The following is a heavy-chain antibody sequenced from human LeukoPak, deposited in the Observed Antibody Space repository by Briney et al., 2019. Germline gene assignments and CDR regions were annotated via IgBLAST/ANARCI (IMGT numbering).Heavy chain of an antibody. D-gene: IGHD3-9*01. CDR2: FDPDDGET. V-gene: IGHV1-24*01. CDR1: GYTLTDLS. Sequence: ASVKVSCKVSGYTLTDLSMHWVRQAPGKGLEWMGGFDPDDGETIYAQKFQGRVTMTEDTSTDTAYMELSSLRSEDTAVYYCATRNYDILTGYYRPYYYYYGMDVWGQGTTVTVSS. CDR3: ATRNYDILTGYYRPYYYYYGMDV. J-gene: IGHJ6*02.